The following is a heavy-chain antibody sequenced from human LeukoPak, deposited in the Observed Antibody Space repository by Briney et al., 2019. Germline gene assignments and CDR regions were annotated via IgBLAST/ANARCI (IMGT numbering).Heavy chain of an antibody. CDR1: GFTFSSYG. J-gene: IGHJ4*02. CDR2: IRYDGSNK. V-gene: IGHV3-30*02. D-gene: IGHD1-26*01. Sequence: PGGSLRLSCAASGFTFSSYGMHWVRQAPGKGLEWVAFIRYDGSNKYYADSVKGRFTISRDNSKNSLYLQMNSLRAEDTAVYYCARVDSGSYYAFDYWGQGTLVTVSS. CDR3: ARVDSGSYYAFDY.